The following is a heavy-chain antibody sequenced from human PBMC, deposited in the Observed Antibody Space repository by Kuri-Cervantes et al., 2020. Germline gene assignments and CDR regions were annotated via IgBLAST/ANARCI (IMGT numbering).Heavy chain of an antibody. J-gene: IGHJ6*02. CDR1: GFTFSDSA. CDR3: ARGFEYLPHFYGMDV. CDR2: ISSTSART. D-gene: IGHD3-10*01. Sequence: GGSLRLSCTASGFTFSDSAMNWVRQTPEKGLEWVSTISSTSARTFYADSVKGRFTISRDNAKNSLYLQMNSLRAEDTAVYYCARGFEYLPHFYGMDVWGQGTTVTVSS. V-gene: IGHV3-21*04.